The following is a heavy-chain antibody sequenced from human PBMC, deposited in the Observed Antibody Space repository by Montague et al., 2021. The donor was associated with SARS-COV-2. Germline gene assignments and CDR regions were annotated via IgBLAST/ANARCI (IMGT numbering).Heavy chain of an antibody. D-gene: IGHD5-24*01. V-gene: IGHV4-59*12. CDR2: IYYRGST. J-gene: IGHJ5*02. Sequence: SETLSLTCTVSGGSINNSYWSWIRHPPGKGLEWIGYIYYRGSTNYNPSHETRVIISVDPAKNQFSLKMSSVTAADTAVYYCAREDRWNWFDPWGQGTLVIVSS. CDR3: AREDRWNWFDP. CDR1: GGSINNSY.